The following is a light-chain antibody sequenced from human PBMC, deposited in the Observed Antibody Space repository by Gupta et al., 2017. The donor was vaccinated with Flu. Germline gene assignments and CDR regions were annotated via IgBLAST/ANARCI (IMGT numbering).Light chain of an antibody. CDR3: SSYTSSSIYSV. CDR2: EVS. J-gene: IGLJ1*01. V-gene: IGLV2-14*01. CDR1: SSDVGGYNY. Sequence: QSALTQPASVSGSPGQSITISCTGTSSDVGGYNYVSWYQQHPGKAPKLIIYEVSYRPSGVPNRFSGSKSGNTASLTISGLQAEDECDYYCSSYTSSSIYSVFGTGTKVTVL.